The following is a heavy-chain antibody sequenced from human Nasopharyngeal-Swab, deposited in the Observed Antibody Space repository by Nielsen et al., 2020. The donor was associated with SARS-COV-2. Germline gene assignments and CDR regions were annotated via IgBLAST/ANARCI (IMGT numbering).Heavy chain of an antibody. CDR3: ARVGAYYYDSSGQKHWYFDL. CDR2: IYYSGST. V-gene: IGHV4-30-4*01. Sequence: RQAPGKGLEWIGYIYYSGSTYYNPSLKSRVTISVDTSKNQFSLKLSSATAADTAVYYCARVGAYYYDSSGQKHWYFDLWGRGTLVTVSS. J-gene: IGHJ2*01. D-gene: IGHD3-22*01.